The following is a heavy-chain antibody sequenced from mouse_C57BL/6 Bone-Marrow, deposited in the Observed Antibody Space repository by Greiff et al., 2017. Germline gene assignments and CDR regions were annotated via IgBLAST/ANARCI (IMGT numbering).Heavy chain of an antibody. Sequence: QVQLQQPGAELVKPGASVKMSCKASGYTFTSYWITWVKQRPGQGLEWIGDIYPGSGSTNYNEKFKSKATLTVDTSSSTAYMQLSSLTSEDSAVYYCARRYYYGSSCPYYFDYWGQGTTLTVSS. CDR3: ARRYYYGSSCPYYFDY. CDR2: IYPGSGST. V-gene: IGHV1-55*01. D-gene: IGHD1-1*01. CDR1: GYTFTSYW. J-gene: IGHJ2*01.